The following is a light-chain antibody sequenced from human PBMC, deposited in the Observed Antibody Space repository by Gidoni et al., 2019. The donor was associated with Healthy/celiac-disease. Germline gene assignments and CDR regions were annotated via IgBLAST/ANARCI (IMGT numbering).Light chain of an antibody. Sequence: DIQLTQSPSFLSASVGDRVTITCRASQGISSYLAWYQQKPGKAPKLQIYAASTLQSGVPSRFSGSGSGTEFTLTISSLQPEDFATYYCQQLNSYPPTFGQXTKVEIK. CDR2: AAS. CDR3: QQLNSYPPT. V-gene: IGKV1-9*01. CDR1: QGISSY. J-gene: IGKJ1*01.